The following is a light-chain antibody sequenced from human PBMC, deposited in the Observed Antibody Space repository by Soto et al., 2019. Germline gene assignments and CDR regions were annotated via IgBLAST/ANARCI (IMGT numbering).Light chain of an antibody. CDR1: QSVSSSY. CDR2: VAS. Sequence: EIVLTQSPRTLSLSPGERATLSCRASQSVSSSYLAWYQQKPGQAPRPLIYVASSRATGIPDRFSGSGSGTDFTLTISRLEPEDFAVYYCQQYGSSPPYTFGQGTKLEIK. V-gene: IGKV3-20*01. CDR3: QQYGSSPPYT. J-gene: IGKJ2*01.